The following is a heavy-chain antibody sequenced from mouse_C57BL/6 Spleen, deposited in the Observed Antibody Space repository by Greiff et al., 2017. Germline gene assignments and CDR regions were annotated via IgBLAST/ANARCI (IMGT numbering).Heavy chain of an antibody. CDR1: GYTFTSYT. J-gene: IGHJ4*01. Sequence: VQLQESGAELARPGASVKMSCKASGYTFTSYTMHWVKQRPGQGLEWIGYINPSSGYTKYNQKFKDKATLTVDKSSSTAYMQLSSLTSDDSAVYYCAREGHYYCRSSEGMDEWGQGTSCTVSS. CDR3: AREGHYYCRSSEGMDE. V-gene: IGHV1-4*01. CDR2: INPSSGYT. D-gene: IGHD1-1*01.